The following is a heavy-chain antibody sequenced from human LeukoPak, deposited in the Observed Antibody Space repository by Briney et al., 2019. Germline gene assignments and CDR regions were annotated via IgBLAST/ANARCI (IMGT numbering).Heavy chain of an antibody. D-gene: IGHD3-9*01. V-gene: IGHV3-48*03. CDR3: ARGAPSGILSSPFDY. J-gene: IGHJ4*02. CDR1: GFTFSSYE. CDR2: TSSSGSTI. Sequence: GGSLRLSCAASGFTFSSYEMNWVRQAPGKGLEWVSYTSSSGSTIYYADSVKGRFTISRDNAKNSLHLQMNSLRAEDTAAYYCARGAPSGILSSPFDYWGQGTLVTVSS.